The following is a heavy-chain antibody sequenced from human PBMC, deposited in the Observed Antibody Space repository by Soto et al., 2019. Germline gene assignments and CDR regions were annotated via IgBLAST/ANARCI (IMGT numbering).Heavy chain of an antibody. V-gene: IGHV4-38-2*01. J-gene: IGHJ4*02. CDR3: ARVRSPPFRYFDY. CDR1: GYSISSGYY. Sequence: LSLTCAGSGYSISSGYYWGWIWQPPGKGLEWIGSIYHSGSTYYNPSLESRVTISVDTSKNQFSLKLSSVTAADAAVYYCARVRSPPFRYFDYWGQGTLVTVS. CDR2: IYHSGST.